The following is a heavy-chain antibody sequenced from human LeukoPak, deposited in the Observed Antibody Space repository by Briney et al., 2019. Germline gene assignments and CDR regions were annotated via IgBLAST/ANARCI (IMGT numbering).Heavy chain of an antibody. CDR3: AREGTGSYGRPFDY. V-gene: IGHV4-4*07. D-gene: IGHD5-18*01. J-gene: IGHJ4*02. Sequence: SETLSLNCTVSGGSISSYYWSWIRQPAGKGLEWIGRFYTSGNTNYNSSLKSRVNMSVDTSKNQFSLKLTSVTAADTAVYYCAREGTGSYGRPFDYWGQGTLVTVSS. CDR1: GGSISSYY. CDR2: FYTSGNT.